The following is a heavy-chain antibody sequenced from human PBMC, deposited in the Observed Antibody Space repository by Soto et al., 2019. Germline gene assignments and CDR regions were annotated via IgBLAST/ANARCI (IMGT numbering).Heavy chain of an antibody. V-gene: IGHV3-23*01. CDR1: GFTFSNYG. D-gene: IGHD2-21*01. J-gene: IGHJ4*02. CDR3: AKEMIASTLADFFDY. CDR2: ISGSGGRI. Sequence: EVQLLESGGGLIQPGGSLRLSCEASGFTFSNYGMTWVRLAPGKGLEWVSTISGSGGRIFYADPVKGRFTISRDNSKNTLYLQMNSLRAEDTAVYYCAKEMIASTLADFFDYWGQGTLVTVSS.